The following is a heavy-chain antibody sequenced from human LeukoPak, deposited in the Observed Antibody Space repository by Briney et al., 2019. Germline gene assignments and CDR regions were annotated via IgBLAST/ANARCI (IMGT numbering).Heavy chain of an antibody. Sequence: GGSLRLSCTASGFSFSGHWMHWARQLPGKGLVWVSRISPTGSTTSYADSVKGRFTISRDNAKNTLYLQVNNLRAEDTAVYYCARGPNSNWSGLDFWGQGTLLTVSS. CDR2: ISPTGSTT. D-gene: IGHD6-6*01. CDR1: GFSFSGHW. V-gene: IGHV3-74*01. CDR3: ARGPNSNWSGLDF. J-gene: IGHJ4*02.